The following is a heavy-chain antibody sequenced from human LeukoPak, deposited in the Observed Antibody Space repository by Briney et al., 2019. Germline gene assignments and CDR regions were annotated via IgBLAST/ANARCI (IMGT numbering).Heavy chain of an antibody. CDR2: INTNTGNP. D-gene: IGHD1-26*01. CDR3: ARDPSGATDDEYFQH. Sequence: ASVNVSCKASGYTFTSYAMNWVRQAPGQGLEWMGWINTNTGNPTYAQGFTGRFVFSLDTSVSTAYLQISSLKAEDTAVYYCARDPSGATDDEYFQHWGQGTLVTVSS. V-gene: IGHV7-4-1*02. CDR1: GYTFTSYA. J-gene: IGHJ1*01.